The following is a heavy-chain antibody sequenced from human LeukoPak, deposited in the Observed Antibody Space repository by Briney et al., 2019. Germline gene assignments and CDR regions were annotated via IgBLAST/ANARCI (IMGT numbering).Heavy chain of an antibody. Sequence: SETLSLTCTVSGGSISSYYWSWIRQPPGKGLEWIGYIYYSGSTNYNPSLKSRVTISVDTSKNQFSLKLSSVTAADTAVYYCASAYYYDSSGLYYFDYWSQGTLVTVSS. V-gene: IGHV4-59*01. CDR2: IYYSGST. CDR1: GGSISSYY. D-gene: IGHD3-22*01. J-gene: IGHJ4*02. CDR3: ASAYYYDSSGLYYFDY.